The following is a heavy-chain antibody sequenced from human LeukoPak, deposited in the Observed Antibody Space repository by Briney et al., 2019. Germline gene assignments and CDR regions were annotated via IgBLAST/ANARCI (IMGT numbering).Heavy chain of an antibody. CDR2: INHSGST. Sequence: PSETLSLNCAVYGGSFSGYYWSWIRQPPGKGLEWIGEINHSGSTNYNPSLKSRVTISVDTSKNQFSLKLSSVTAADTAVYYCARESVQDWFDPWGQGTLVTVSS. D-gene: IGHD1-1*01. CDR1: GGSFSGYY. V-gene: IGHV4-34*01. CDR3: ARESVQDWFDP. J-gene: IGHJ5*02.